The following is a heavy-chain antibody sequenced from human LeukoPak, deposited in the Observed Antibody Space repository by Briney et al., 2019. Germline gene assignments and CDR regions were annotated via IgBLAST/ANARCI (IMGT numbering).Heavy chain of an antibody. CDR2: IYGGGST. J-gene: IGHJ4*02. CDR3: TKDRSYGRSYFDY. Sequence: GGSLRLSCAASGFTVSNNYMSWVRQAPGKGLEWVSVIYGGGSTYYADSVKGRFTISRDNSKNTLYLQMNSLRIEDTAVYYCTKDRSYGRSYFDYWGQGTLVTVAS. CDR1: GFTVSNNY. V-gene: IGHV3-66*02. D-gene: IGHD5-18*01.